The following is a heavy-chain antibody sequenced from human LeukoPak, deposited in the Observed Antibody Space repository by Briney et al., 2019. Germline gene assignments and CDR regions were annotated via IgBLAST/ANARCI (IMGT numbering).Heavy chain of an antibody. V-gene: IGHV3-21*01. CDR3: ARAGHHLWLLGY. J-gene: IGHJ4*02. D-gene: IGHD3-10*01. CDR2: ISSSSSYI. Sequence: PGGSLRLSCAASGFTFSSYSMSWVRQAPGKGLEWVSSISSSSSYIYYADSVKGRFTISRDNAKNSLYLQMNSLRAEDTAVYYCARAGHHLWLLGYWGQGTLVTVSS. CDR1: GFTFSSYS.